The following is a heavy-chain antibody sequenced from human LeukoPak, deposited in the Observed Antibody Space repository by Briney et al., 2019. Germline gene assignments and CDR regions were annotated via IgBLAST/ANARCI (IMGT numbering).Heavy chain of an antibody. Sequence: HGGSLKISCKGSGYSFTSYWIGWVRQMPRKGLEWMGIIYPGDSDTRYSPSFQGQVTISADKSISTAYLQWSRLKASDTAMYYCARLVEVTGRLDYWGQGTPVIVSS. CDR2: IYPGDSDT. J-gene: IGHJ4*02. CDR1: GYSFTSYW. CDR3: ARLVEVTGRLDY. V-gene: IGHV5-51*01. D-gene: IGHD6-19*01.